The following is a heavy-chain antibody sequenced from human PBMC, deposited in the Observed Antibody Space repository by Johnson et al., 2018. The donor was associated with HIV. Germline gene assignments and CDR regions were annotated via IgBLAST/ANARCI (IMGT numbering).Heavy chain of an antibody. Sequence: VQLVESGGGLVQPGGSLRLSCAASGFTFSTYDMHWVRQGIGEGLEWVSAIGTGGDTYYPGSVKGRFTISRENAKNSLFLQMNSLRAEDTAVYYCARQTLRAFDIWGQGTMVTVSS. CDR1: GFTFSTYD. J-gene: IGHJ3*02. V-gene: IGHV3-13*01. CDR3: ARQTLRAFDI. CDR2: IGTGGDT.